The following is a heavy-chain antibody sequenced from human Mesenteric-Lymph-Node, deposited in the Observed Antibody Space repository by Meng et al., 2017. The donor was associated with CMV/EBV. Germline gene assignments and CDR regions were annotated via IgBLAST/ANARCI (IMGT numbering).Heavy chain of an antibody. Sequence: KAYGYTFTDYYMHWVRQAPGQGLEWMGGIIPIFGTANYAQKFQGRVTITADESTSTAYMELSSLRSEDTAVYYCASSGGVIISDFDYWGQGTLVTVSS. J-gene: IGHJ4*02. CDR1: GYTFTDYY. V-gene: IGHV1-69*01. D-gene: IGHD3-10*01. CDR3: ASSGGVIISDFDY. CDR2: IIPIFGTA.